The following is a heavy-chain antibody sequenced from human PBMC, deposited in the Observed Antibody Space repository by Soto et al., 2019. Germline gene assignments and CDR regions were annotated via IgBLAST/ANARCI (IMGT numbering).Heavy chain of an antibody. CDR2: IKSKSAGGTT. J-gene: IGHJ4*02. D-gene: IGHD3-22*01. V-gene: IGHV3-15*01. Sequence: VQLVESGGGLVKPGGSVRLSCAASGFTFSNAWMSWVRQAPGKGLEWVGRIKSKSAGGTTEYDAPVKDRFTISRDDSKNTLYRQMNSLKIEDTAVYYCARGHRSSGKIFDSWGQGTLVTVSS. CDR1: GFTFSNAW. CDR3: ARGHRSSGKIFDS.